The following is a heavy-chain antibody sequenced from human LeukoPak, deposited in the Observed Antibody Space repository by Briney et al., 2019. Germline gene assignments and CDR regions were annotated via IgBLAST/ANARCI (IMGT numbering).Heavy chain of an antibody. CDR2: IYSSGST. D-gene: IGHD1-1*01. Sequence: PSETLSLTCIVSGGSISSYHWSWIRQPAGKGLERIGRIYSSGSTNYNPSLKSRVTMSLDTSKNQFSLKLTSVTAADTAVYYCARERLELMGVSWWFDPWGQGTLVTVSS. V-gene: IGHV4-4*07. CDR1: GGSISSYH. CDR3: ARERLELMGVSWWFDP. J-gene: IGHJ5*02.